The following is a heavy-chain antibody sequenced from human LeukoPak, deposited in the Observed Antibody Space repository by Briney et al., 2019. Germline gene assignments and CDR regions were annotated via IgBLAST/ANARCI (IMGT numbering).Heavy chain of an antibody. CDR3: ARGIMVYAIQQEGHFDY. V-gene: IGHV3-30*04. Sequence: PGGSLRLSCADSGFTFSSYAMHWVRQAPGKGLEWVAVISYDGSNKYYADSVKGRFTISRDNSKNTLYLQMNSLRAEDTAVYYCARGIMVYAIQQEGHFDYWGQGTLVTVSS. J-gene: IGHJ4*02. D-gene: IGHD2-8*01. CDR2: ISYDGSNK. CDR1: GFTFSSYA.